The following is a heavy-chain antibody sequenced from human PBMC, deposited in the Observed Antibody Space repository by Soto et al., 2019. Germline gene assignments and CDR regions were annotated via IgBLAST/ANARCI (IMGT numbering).Heavy chain of an antibody. J-gene: IGHJ1*01. CDR3: ANTPYYDFWSGFEYFQH. CDR1: GFTFSSYA. Sequence: GSLRLSCAASGFTFSSYAMSWARHAPVKGLDRVSASSGSGGSTYYADTVQGRFTISRDNSTNTLYLQMNSLRAEDTAVYYCANTPYYDFWSGFEYFQHWGQGTLVTVSS. V-gene: IGHV3-23*01. D-gene: IGHD3-3*01. CDR2: SSGSGGST.